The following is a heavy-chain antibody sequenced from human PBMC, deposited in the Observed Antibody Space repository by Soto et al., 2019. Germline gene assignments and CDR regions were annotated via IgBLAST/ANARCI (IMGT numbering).Heavy chain of an antibody. CDR2: ISWNSGTI. J-gene: IGHJ6*02. CDR1: GFTFDDYA. D-gene: IGHD4-17*01. Sequence: GGSLRLSCAASGFTFDDYAMHWVRQAPGKGLEWVSGISWNSGTIGYADSVKGRFTISRDNAKNSLYLQMNSLRAEDTALYYCAKDLQYVDYVPLHFYGMDVWGQGTTVTVSS. V-gene: IGHV3-9*01. CDR3: AKDLQYVDYVPLHFYGMDV.